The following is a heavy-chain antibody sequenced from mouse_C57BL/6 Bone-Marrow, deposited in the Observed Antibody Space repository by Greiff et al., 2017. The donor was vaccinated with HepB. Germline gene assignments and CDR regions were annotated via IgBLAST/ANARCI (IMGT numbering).Heavy chain of an antibody. J-gene: IGHJ3*01. Sequence: EVKLVESGGGLVQPGGSLSLSCAASGFTFTDYYMSWVRQPPGKALEWLGFIRNKANGYTTEYSASVKGRFTISRDNSQSILYLQMNALRAENSATYYCARSYYGNYDWFAYWGQGTLVTVSA. CDR2: IRNKANGYTT. CDR3: ARSYYGNYDWFAY. D-gene: IGHD2-1*01. CDR1: GFTFTDYY. V-gene: IGHV7-3*01.